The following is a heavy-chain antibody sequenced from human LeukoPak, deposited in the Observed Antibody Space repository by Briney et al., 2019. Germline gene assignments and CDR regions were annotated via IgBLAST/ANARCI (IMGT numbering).Heavy chain of an antibody. CDR1: GGSFSGYY. D-gene: IGHD3-3*01. V-gene: IGHV4-34*01. J-gene: IGHJ5*02. CDR3: ARGRGYDFWSGYYSPGEWFDP. CDR2: INHSGST. Sequence: SETLSLTCAVYGGSFSGYYWSWIRQPPGKGLEWIGEINHSGSTNYNPSLKSRVTISVDTSKNQFSLKLSSVTAADTAVYYCARGRGYDFWSGYYSPGEWFDPWGQGTLVTVSS.